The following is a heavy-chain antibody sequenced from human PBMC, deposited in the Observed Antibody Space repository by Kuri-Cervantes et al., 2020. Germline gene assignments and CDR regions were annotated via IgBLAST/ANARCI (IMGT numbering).Heavy chain of an antibody. CDR3: TRDISPGGADV. D-gene: IGHD3-10*01. V-gene: IGHV3-33*08. CDR2: IWYDGSNK. J-gene: IGHJ6*02. CDR1: GFTFSSYG. Sequence: GGSLRLSCAASGFTFSSYGMHWVRQAPGKGLEWVAVIWYDGSNKYYADSVKGRFTISRDNSKNTLYLQMNSLRPEDTALYYCTRDISPGGADVWGQGTTVTVSS.